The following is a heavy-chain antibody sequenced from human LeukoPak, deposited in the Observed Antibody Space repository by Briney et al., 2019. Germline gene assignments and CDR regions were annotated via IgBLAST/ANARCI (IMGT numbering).Heavy chain of an antibody. CDR3: ATFFYDFWSGYPGGYYYYYYMDV. Sequence: GGSLRLSCAASGFTFSSYGMHWVRQAPGKGLEWEAFIRYDGSNKYYADSVKGRFTISRDNSKNTLYLQMNSLRAEDTAVYYCATFFYDFWSGYPGGYYYYYYMDVWGKGTTVTVSS. J-gene: IGHJ6*03. V-gene: IGHV3-30*02. CDR2: IRYDGSNK. CDR1: GFTFSSYG. D-gene: IGHD3-3*01.